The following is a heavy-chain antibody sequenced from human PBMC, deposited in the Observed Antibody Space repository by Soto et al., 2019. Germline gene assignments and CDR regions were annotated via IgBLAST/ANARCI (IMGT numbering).Heavy chain of an antibody. J-gene: IGHJ5*02. CDR3: AKQVVPAATAWFDP. Sequence: LRLSCAASGSTFSSYAMSWVRQAPGKGLEWVSAISGSGGSTYYADSVKGRFTISRDNSKNTLYLQMNSLRAEDTAVYYCAKQVVPAATAWFDPWGQGTLVTVSS. CDR2: ISGSGGST. V-gene: IGHV3-23*01. D-gene: IGHD2-2*01. CDR1: GSTFSSYA.